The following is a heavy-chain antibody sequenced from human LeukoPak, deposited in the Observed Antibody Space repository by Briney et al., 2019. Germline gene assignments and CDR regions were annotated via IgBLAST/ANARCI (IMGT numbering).Heavy chain of an antibody. J-gene: IGHJ4*02. Sequence: SETLSLTCTVSGSSISSYYWSWIRQPPGKGLEWIGNIYYSGSTNYNPSLKSRVTISVDRSKNHFSLKLSSVTAADTAVYYCARLLYGDYVVDYWGQGTLVTVSS. CDR2: IYYSGST. V-gene: IGHV4-59*08. D-gene: IGHD4-17*01. CDR3: ARLLYGDYVVDY. CDR1: GSSISSYY.